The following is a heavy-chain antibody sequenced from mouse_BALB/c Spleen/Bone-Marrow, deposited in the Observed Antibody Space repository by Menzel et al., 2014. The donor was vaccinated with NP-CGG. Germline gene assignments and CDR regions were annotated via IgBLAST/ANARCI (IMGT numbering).Heavy chain of an antibody. Sequence: EVQLQQSGPSLVKPSQTLSLTCSVTGDSIXSGYWNWIRKFPGNKLEYMGYITYSGYTYYNPSLKSRISFTRDTSKNQFYLQLNSVTTEDTATYYCARSPYDGYYAFAYWGQGTLVTVSA. CDR2: ITYSGYT. D-gene: IGHD2-3*01. CDR1: GDSIXSGY. V-gene: IGHV3-8*02. J-gene: IGHJ3*01. CDR3: ARSPYDGYYAFAY.